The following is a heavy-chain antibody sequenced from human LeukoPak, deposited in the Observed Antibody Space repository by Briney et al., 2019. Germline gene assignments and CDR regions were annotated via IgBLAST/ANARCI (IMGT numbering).Heavy chain of an antibody. Sequence: SETLSLTCAVSGGSISSSNWWSWVRQPPGKGLEWIGEIYHSGSTNYNPSLKSRVTISVDTSKNQFSLKLSSVTAADTAVYYCARRDRVEYSGSYRRQHNWFDPWGQGTLVTVSS. CDR3: ARRDRVEYSGSYRRQHNWFDP. V-gene: IGHV4-4*02. J-gene: IGHJ5*02. CDR1: GGSISSSNW. D-gene: IGHD1-26*01. CDR2: IYHSGST.